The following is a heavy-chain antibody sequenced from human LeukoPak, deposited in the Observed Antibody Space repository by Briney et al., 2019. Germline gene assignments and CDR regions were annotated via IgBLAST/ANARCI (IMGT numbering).Heavy chain of an antibody. D-gene: IGHD2-2*01. CDR1: GYTFTGYY. J-gene: IGHJ4*02. Sequence: GSVRVSCTASGYTFTGYYMHWVRQAPGQGLEWVGWINPNNDGTTYAQKFQGRVTITRDTSISTAYMQLSRLTSDDTAVYYCARGRGTTSSNFDYWGQGTLVTVSS. V-gene: IGHV1-2*02. CDR3: ARGRGTTSSNFDY. CDR2: INPNNDGT.